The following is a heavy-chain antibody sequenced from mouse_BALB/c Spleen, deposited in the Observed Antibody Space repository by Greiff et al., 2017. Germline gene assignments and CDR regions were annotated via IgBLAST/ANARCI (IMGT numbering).Heavy chain of an antibody. CDR2: INPSNGGT. V-gene: IGHV1S81*02. CDR3: TKSRGNYVPFAY. CDR1: GYTFTSYY. D-gene: IGHD2-1*01. Sequence: QVQLQQSGAELVKPGASVKLSCKASGYTFTSYYMYWVKQRPGQGLEWIGEINPSNGGTNFNEKFKSKATLTVDKSSSTAYMQLSSLTSEDSAVYYSTKSRGNYVPFAYWGQGTLVTVSA. J-gene: IGHJ3*01.